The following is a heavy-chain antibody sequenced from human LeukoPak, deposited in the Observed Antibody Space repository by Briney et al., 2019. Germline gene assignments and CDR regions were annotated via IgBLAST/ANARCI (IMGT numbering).Heavy chain of an antibody. CDR2: VSYDGSNK. D-gene: IGHD3-10*01. Sequence: GGSLRLSCAASNVTFDTYGIHWVRQAPGKGLEWVAAVSYDGSNKYYADSVNGRVTMSRDTSRATLYLQINSLKPDDTAVYFCAKDAGSEIYYPLLSWRFDLWGRGTVVTVSS. J-gene: IGHJ2*01. CDR3: AKDAGSEIYYPLLSWRFDL. V-gene: IGHV3-30*18. CDR1: NVTFDTYG.